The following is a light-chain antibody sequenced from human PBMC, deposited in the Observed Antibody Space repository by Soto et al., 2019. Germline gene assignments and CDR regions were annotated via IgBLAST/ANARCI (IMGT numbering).Light chain of an antibody. V-gene: IGKV4-1*01. CDR3: QQFFHAPT. J-gene: IGKJ1*01. Sequence: VLPQSPDSLAVSLGGSATIHCRFKHSVLFVSNNKNFLAWYQQKPGQPPKLFLNWASTRESGVPDRFIGGGSGTEFTLTISSLHAEDVAVYYCQQFFHAPTFGQGTKVDNK. CDR2: WAS. CDR1: HSVLFVSNNKNF.